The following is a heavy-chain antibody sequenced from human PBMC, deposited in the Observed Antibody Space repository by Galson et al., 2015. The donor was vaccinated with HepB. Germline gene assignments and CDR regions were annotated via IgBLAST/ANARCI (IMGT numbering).Heavy chain of an antibody. CDR3: ARSYNYYFYGMDV. D-gene: IGHD1-26*01. CDR2: VYYSGST. J-gene: IGHJ6*02. Sequence: ETLSLTCAVSGGSISRYYWSWIRQPPGKGLEWIGYVYYSGSTNYNPSLKSRVTIPLDMSKNQFSLKLSSVTAADTAVYYCARSYNYYFYGMDVWGQGTTVTVSS. V-gene: IGHV4-59*01. CDR1: GGSISRYY.